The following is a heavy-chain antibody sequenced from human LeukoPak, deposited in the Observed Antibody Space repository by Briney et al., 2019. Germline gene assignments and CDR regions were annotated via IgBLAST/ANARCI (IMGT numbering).Heavy chain of an antibody. Sequence: GESLKISCKGSGYSFTNFWIGWVRQMPGKGLEWMGIIYPGDSDTRYSPSFQGQVTISADKSISTAYLQWSSLKASDTAMYYCARHRYMVRGVMRQIDYWGQGTLVTVSS. CDR1: GYSFTNFW. J-gene: IGHJ4*02. CDR2: IYPGDSDT. D-gene: IGHD3-10*01. CDR3: ARHRYMVRGVMRQIDY. V-gene: IGHV5-51*01.